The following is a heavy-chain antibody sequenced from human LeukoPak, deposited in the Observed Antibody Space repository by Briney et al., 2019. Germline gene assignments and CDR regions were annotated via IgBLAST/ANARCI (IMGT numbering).Heavy chain of an antibody. Sequence: GGSLRLSCAASGFTFSSYGMSWVRQAPGKGLEWVSAISGSGGGTYYADSVKGRFTISRDNSKNTLYVQMNSLRAEDTAVYYCVADSHAFDFWGQGTMVTVSS. CDR2: ISGSGGGT. CDR1: GFTFSSYG. CDR3: VADSHAFDF. J-gene: IGHJ3*01. V-gene: IGHV3-23*01.